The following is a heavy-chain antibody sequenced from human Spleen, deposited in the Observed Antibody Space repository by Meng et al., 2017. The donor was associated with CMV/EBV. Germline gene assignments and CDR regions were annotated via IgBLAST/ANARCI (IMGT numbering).Heavy chain of an antibody. CDR1: GYTFTSYD. D-gene: IGHD4-23*01. J-gene: IGHJ4*02. V-gene: IGHV1-8*01. CDR3: AILTVVTPLAVDY. Sequence: KASGYTFTSYDINWVRQATGQGLEWMGWMNPNSGNTGYAQNFQGRVTMTRNTSISTAYMELSSLRSEDTAVYYCAILTVVTPLAVDYWGQGTLVTVSS. CDR2: MNPNSGNT.